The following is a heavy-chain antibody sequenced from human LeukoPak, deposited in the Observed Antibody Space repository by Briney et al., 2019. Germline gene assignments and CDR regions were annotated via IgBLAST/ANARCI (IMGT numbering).Heavy chain of an antibody. D-gene: IGHD4-17*01. CDR2: IYSGGGT. J-gene: IGHJ3*02. Sequence: GGSLRLSCAASGFTVSSNYMSWVRQAPGKGLEWVSVIYSGGGTYYADSVKGRFTISRDNSKNTLYLQMNSLRAEDTAVYYCARDAPILVTTDAFDIWGQGTMVTVSS. V-gene: IGHV3-53*01. CDR3: ARDAPILVTTDAFDI. CDR1: GFTVSSNY.